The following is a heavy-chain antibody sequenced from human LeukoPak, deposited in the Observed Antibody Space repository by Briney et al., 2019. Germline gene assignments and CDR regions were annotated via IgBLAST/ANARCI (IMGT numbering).Heavy chain of an antibody. CDR3: ARVATVTTWYYYYMDV. CDR1: GFTFSSYS. D-gene: IGHD4-17*01. Sequence: GGSLRLSCAASGFTFSSYSMNWVRQAPGKGLEWVSSISSSSSYIYYADSVKGRFTISRDNAKNSLYLQMNSLRAEDTAVYYCARVATVTTWYYYYMDVWGKGTTVTVSS. V-gene: IGHV3-21*01. J-gene: IGHJ6*03. CDR2: ISSSSSYI.